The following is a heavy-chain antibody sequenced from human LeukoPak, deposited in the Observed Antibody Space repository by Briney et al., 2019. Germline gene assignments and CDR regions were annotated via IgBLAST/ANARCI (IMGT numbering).Heavy chain of an antibody. Sequence: GASVKVSCKVSGYTLTELPMHWVRQAPGKGLEWMGGFDPEDGETIYAQKFQGRVTMTEDTSTDTAYMELSSLRSEDTAVYYCATAGGDGYNPFDYWGQGTLSPSPQ. CDR2: FDPEDGET. CDR3: ATAGGDGYNPFDY. D-gene: IGHD5-24*01. J-gene: IGHJ4*02. CDR1: GYTLTELP. V-gene: IGHV1-24*01.